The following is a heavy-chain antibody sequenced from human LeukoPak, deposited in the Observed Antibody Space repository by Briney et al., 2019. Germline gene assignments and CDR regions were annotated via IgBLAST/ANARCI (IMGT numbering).Heavy chain of an antibody. D-gene: IGHD4-17*01. CDR3: ARSATVTTGYFDY. CDR2: IYSNGNT. J-gene: IGHJ4*02. CDR1: GGSISSSGHY. Sequence: PSETLSLTCSVSGGSISSSGHYWGWIRQSPEKWLDWIGSIYSNGNTYYNPSVKSRVTISVDTSKNQFSLKLTSVTAAETAVYYCARSATVTTGYFDYWGQGALVTVSS. V-gene: IGHV4-39*07.